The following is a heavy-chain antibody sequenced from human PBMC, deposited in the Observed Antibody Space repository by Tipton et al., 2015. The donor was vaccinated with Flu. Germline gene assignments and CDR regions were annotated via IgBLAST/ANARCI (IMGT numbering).Heavy chain of an antibody. J-gene: IGHJ4*02. V-gene: IGHV4-38-2*02. CDR3: ARDGPYGDFSETLDY. D-gene: IGHD4-17*01. Sequence: TLSLTCTVSGDSLTNGRYWDWVRQPPGKGLEWIGNIHHRGSTYYSPSLKSRVTISLDTSKNQFSLTLISVTAADTAIYYCARDGPYGDFSETLDYLGQRMLVTVSS. CDR1: GDSLTNGRY. CDR2: IHHRGST.